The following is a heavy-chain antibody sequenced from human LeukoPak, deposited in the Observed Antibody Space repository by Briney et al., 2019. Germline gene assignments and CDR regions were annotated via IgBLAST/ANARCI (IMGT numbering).Heavy chain of an antibody. Sequence: SSETLSLTCTVSGGSISSSSYYWGWIRQPPGKGLEWIGYISYSGSTRYNPSFQSRVTISMEMSKTHFSLKLTSVTAADTAVYYCARLLNNDNSGDPDTFDMWGPGTMVTVSS. J-gene: IGHJ3*02. CDR2: ISYSGST. D-gene: IGHD3-22*01. CDR1: GGSISSSSYY. CDR3: ARLLNNDNSGDPDTFDM. V-gene: IGHV4-61*05.